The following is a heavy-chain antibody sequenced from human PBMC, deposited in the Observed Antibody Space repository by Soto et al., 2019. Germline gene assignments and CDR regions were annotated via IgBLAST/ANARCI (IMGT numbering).Heavy chain of an antibody. CDR1: GFTFSSYG. CDR3: AKDQDVDSRSWYKAYDY. CDR2: ISYDGSNK. D-gene: IGHD6-13*01. J-gene: IGHJ4*02. V-gene: IGHV3-30*18. Sequence: GGSLRLSCAASGFTFSSYGMHWVRQAPGKGLEWVAVISYDGSNKYYADSVKGRFTISRDNSKNTLYLQMNSLRAEDTAVYYCAKDQDVDSRSWYKAYDYWGQGTLVTVSS.